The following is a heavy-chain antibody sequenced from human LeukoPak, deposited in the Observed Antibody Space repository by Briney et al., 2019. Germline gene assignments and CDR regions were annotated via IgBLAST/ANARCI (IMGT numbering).Heavy chain of an antibody. CDR3: ARVGPTGDFWSAEGVWFDP. J-gene: IGHJ5*02. D-gene: IGHD3-3*01. CDR1: GFTFSSYA. CDR2: ISGSGGST. Sequence: GGSLRLSCAASGFTFSSYAMSWVRQAPGKGLEWVSAISGSGGSTYYADSVKGRFTISRDNSKNTLYLQMNSLRAEDTAVYYCARVGPTGDFWSAEGVWFDPWGQGTLVTVSS. V-gene: IGHV3-23*01.